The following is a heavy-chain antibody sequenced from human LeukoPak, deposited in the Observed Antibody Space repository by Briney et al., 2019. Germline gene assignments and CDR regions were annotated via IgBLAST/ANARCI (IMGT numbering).Heavy chain of an antibody. CDR2: IKQDGSET. D-gene: IGHD3-22*01. V-gene: IGHV3-7*03. CDR1: GFTFNNYC. J-gene: IGHJ4*02. Sequence: PGGSLRLSCAASGFTFNNYCMSWVRQSPGKGLEWVANIKQDGSETYYVDSVKGRFTISRDNDKNSLYLQMNSLRTEDTAVYFCARGKSSGAPGGYWGQGTLVTVSS. CDR3: ARGKSSGAPGGY.